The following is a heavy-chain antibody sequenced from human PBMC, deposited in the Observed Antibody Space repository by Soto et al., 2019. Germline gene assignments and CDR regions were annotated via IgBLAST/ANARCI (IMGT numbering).Heavy chain of an antibody. CDR1: GFTFTSSA. CDR2: IVVGSGNT. V-gene: IGHV1-58*01. J-gene: IGHJ4*02. CDR3: AAGSEYCGGDCPYDY. D-gene: IGHD2-21*02. Sequence: ASVKVSCKASGFTFTSSAVQWVRQARGQRLEWIGWIVVGSGNTNYAQKFQERVTITRDMSTSTAYMELSSLRSEDTAVYYCAAGSEYCGGDCPYDYWGQGTLVTVSS.